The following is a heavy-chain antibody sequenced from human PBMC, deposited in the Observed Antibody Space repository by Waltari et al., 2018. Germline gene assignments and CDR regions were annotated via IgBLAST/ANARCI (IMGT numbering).Heavy chain of an antibody. J-gene: IGHJ6*03. Sequence: QLQLQESGAGLGKPSETLSLTCTVSGGSLSSSSFSWGWVRQPPRKRLEWIGSIYYSGSTYYNPSLKSRVTISVDTSKNQFSLKLSSVTAADTAVYYCARHAGSSGWYNYYYYYMDVWGKGTTVTVSS. CDR3: ARHAGSSGWYNYYYYYMDV. V-gene: IGHV4-39*01. D-gene: IGHD6-19*01. CDR1: GGSLSSSSFS. CDR2: IYYSGST.